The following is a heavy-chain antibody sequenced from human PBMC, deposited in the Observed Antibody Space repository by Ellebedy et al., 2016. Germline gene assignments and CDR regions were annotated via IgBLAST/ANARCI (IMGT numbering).Heavy chain of an antibody. Sequence: GESLKISXAASGFTFNVAGMTWVRQAPGKGLEWVATIVYTGTAAYYSDSAKGRFIISRDNAKNSLFLQMNSLRVEDTAVYYCARGGKNGNQKAPFDYWGQGTLVTVSS. D-gene: IGHD1-1*01. CDR1: GFTFNVAG. V-gene: IGHV3-21*01. CDR3: ARGGKNGNQKAPFDY. CDR2: IVYTGTAA. J-gene: IGHJ4*02.